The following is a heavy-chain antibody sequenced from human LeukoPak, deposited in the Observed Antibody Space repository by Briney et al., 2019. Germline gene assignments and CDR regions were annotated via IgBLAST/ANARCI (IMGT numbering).Heavy chain of an antibody. Sequence: AASVKVSCKASGYTFTSYDINWVRQATGQGLEWMGWMNPNSGNTGYAQKFQGRVTITRNTSISTAYMELSSLRSEDTAVYYCARSVEDLGAFDIWGQGTMVTASS. V-gene: IGHV1-8*03. CDR3: ARSVEDLGAFDI. CDR1: GYTFTSYD. J-gene: IGHJ3*02. CDR2: MNPNSGNT. D-gene: IGHD2-15*01.